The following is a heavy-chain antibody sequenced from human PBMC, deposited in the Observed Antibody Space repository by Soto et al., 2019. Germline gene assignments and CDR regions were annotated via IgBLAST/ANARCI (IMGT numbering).Heavy chain of an antibody. CDR2: VYVDDDK. J-gene: IGHJ4*02. Sequence: QITLNESGPALVKPTQTLTLTCTFAGFSLNTRDVGVGWIRQPPGKALEWLVVVYVDDDKTYSPSLKSRLTITKDNPKNQVVLRMTRMDPVDTATYYCAHRRGGVASFWGQGTLVTVSS. CDR1: GFSLNTRDVG. D-gene: IGHD3-16*01. V-gene: IGHV2-5*02. CDR3: AHRRGGVASF.